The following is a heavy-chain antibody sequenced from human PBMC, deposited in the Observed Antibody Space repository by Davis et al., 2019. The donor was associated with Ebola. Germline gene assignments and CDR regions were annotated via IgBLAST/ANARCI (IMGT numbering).Heavy chain of an antibody. D-gene: IGHD5-18*01. J-gene: IGHJ4*02. CDR2: INSDGSST. CDR1: GFTFSSYW. Sequence: GESLKISCAASGFTFSSYWMHWVRQAPGKGLVWVSRINSDGSSTSYADSVKGRFTISRDNAKNTLYLQMNSLRAEDTAVYYCARDRGYSYGYCDYWGQGTLVTVSS. CDR3: ARDRGYSYGYCDY. V-gene: IGHV3-74*01.